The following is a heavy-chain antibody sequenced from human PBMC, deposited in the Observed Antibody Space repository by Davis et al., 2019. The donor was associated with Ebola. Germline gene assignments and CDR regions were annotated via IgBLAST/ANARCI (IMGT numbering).Heavy chain of an antibody. Sequence: KVSCKGSGYSFTSYWIGWVRQMPGKGLEWMGIIYPGDSDTRYSPSFQGQVTISADKSISTAYVQWSSLKASDTAMYYCARTPLSGYSYNDYWGQGTLVTVSS. CDR1: GYSFTSYW. CDR2: IYPGDSDT. J-gene: IGHJ4*02. V-gene: IGHV5-51*01. D-gene: IGHD5-18*01. CDR3: ARTPLSGYSYNDY.